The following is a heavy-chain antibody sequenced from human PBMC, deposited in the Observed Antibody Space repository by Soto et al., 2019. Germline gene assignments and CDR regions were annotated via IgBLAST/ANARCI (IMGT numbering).Heavy chain of an antibody. Sequence: AGGSLRLSCAASGFTFSSYAMSWVRQAPGKGLEWVSLIDTGGDTYYADSVKGRFTLSRDSSKNTLYLQMSSLRAEDTAVYNCARGGSLYYYYGIDVWGQGTTVTVSS. D-gene: IGHD3-16*01. CDR2: IDTGGDT. CDR3: ARGGSLYYYYGIDV. CDR1: GFTFSSYA. J-gene: IGHJ6*02. V-gene: IGHV3-53*01.